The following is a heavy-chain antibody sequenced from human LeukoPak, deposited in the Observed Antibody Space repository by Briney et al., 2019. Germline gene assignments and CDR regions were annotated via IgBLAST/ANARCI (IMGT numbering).Heavy chain of an antibody. CDR3: ATSLRPPDAFDI. CDR2: INPSGGST. CDR1: GYTFTSYY. V-gene: IGHV1-46*01. Sequence: ASVKVSCKASGYTFTSYYMHWVRQAPGQGLEWMGIINPSGGSTSYAQKFQGRVTMTRDTSTSTVYMELSSLRSEDTAVYYCATSLRPPDAFDIWGQGTMATVSS. J-gene: IGHJ3*02. D-gene: IGHD3-9*01.